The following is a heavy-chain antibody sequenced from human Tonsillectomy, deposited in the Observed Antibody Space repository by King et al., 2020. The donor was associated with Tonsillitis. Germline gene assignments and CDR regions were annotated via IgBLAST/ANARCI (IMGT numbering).Heavy chain of an antibody. J-gene: IGHJ6*03. V-gene: IGHV4-59*01. CDR3: ARSRFGYYMDV. Sequence: VQLQESGPGLVKPSETLSLTCAVSGGSISSYYWSWIRQPPGKGLEWIGYIYDSGRTNYNPAPKSRVTISVDTSKNQFSLKLNSVTAADTAVYYCARSRFGYYMDVWGKGTTVTVSS. CDR1: GGSISSYY. CDR2: IYDSGRT. D-gene: IGHD3-10*01.